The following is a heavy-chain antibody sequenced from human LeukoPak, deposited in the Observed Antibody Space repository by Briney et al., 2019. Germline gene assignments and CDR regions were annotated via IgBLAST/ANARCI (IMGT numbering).Heavy chain of an antibody. CDR3: AKVVRALDY. J-gene: IGHJ4*02. Sequence: GGSLRLSCTATGFTFSSYCMTWVRQAPGKGREWVGNIKHDGSEKYYVDSVKGRFTISRDNANKSLFLQMDSLRAEDTAVYYCAKVVRALDYWGQGTLVTVSS. D-gene: IGHD3-10*01. V-gene: IGHV3-7*03. CDR2: IKHDGSEK. CDR1: GFTFSSYC.